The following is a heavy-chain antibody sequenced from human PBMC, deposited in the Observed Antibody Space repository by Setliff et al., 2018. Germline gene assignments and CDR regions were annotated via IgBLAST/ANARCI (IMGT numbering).Heavy chain of an antibody. D-gene: IGHD1-26*01. J-gene: IGHJ4*02. CDR1: GFSFGSFS. V-gene: IGHV3-23*01. CDR3: AINVHTAGGADF. Sequence: ETLSLSCAASGFSFGSFSMSWVRQPPGKGLEWVASILYTGGGPSYGESVKGRFTVSRDNSTTTAYMELISLRSDDTAVYYCAINVHTAGGADFWGQGTLVTVS. CDR2: ILYTGGGP.